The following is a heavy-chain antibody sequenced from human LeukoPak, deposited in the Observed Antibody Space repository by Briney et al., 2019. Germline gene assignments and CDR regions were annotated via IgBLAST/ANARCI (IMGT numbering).Heavy chain of an antibody. CDR1: GFTFDDYA. Sequence: PGRSLRLSCAASGFTFDDYAMHGVRQAPGKGLEWVSGISWNSGSIGYADSVKGRFTISRDNAKNSLYLQMNSLRAEDTALYYCAKAVTHYCSSTSCYYFDYWGQGTLVTVSS. D-gene: IGHD2-2*01. CDR2: ISWNSGSI. V-gene: IGHV3-9*01. J-gene: IGHJ4*02. CDR3: AKAVTHYCSSTSCYYFDY.